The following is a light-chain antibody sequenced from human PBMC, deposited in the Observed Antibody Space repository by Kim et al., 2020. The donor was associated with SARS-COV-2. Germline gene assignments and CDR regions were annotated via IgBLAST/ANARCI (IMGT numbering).Light chain of an antibody. V-gene: IGLV2-14*03. CDR3: SSYTSSSTWV. CDR2: DVS. Sequence: QSALTQPASVSGSPGQSITISCTETSSDVGGYNSVSWYQQHPGKAPKLMIYDVSNRPSGVSNRFSGSKSGNTASLTISGLQAEDEADYYCSSYTSSSTWVFGGGTQLTVL. CDR1: SSDVGGYNS. J-gene: IGLJ3*02.